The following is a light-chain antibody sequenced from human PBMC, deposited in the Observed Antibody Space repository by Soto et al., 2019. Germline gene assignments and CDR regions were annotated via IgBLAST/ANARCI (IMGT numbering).Light chain of an antibody. J-gene: IGKJ5*01. CDR1: QSVSSY. Sequence: RAPRTIYPKERATLSCRASQSVSSYLAWYQQKPGQAPRLLIYDASNRATGIPARFSASGSATDFTLTISWLEHEDLAVEYCQQYRRSPSTAFG. CDR2: DAS. V-gene: IGKV3-11*01. CDR3: QQYRRSPSTA.